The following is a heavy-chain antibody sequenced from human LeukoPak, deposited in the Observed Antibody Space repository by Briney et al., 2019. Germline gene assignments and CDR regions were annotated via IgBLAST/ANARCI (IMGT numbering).Heavy chain of an antibody. CDR3: ARGADSYYYGIDV. J-gene: IGHJ6*02. CDR1: GGSFSGYY. CDR2: INHSGST. V-gene: IGHV4-34*01. Sequence: SETLSLTCAVYGGSFSGYYWSWIRQPPGKGLEWIGEINHSGSTNYNPSLKSRVTISVDTSKNQFSLKLSSVTAADTAVYYCARGADSYYYGIDVWGQGTTVTVSS.